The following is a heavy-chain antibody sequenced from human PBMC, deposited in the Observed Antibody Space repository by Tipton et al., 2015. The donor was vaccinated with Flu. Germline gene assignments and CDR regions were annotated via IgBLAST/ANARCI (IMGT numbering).Heavy chain of an antibody. J-gene: IGHJ5*02. D-gene: IGHD2-21*02. Sequence: QVQLVQSGAEVKKPGSSVKVSCKVSGGTFSNYFISWVRQAPGQGLEWMGRIIPMFGIPSYSQKFQGRVTINADESATTAYMELSSLISEDTAVYYCALTNGDAYGFGPENWFDPWGQGTLVTVSS. CDR2: IIPMFGIP. CDR3: ALTNGDAYGFGPENWFDP. CDR1: GGTFSNYF. V-gene: IGHV1-69*18.